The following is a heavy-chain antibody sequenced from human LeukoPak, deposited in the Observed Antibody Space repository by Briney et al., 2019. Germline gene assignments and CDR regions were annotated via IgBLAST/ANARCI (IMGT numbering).Heavy chain of an antibody. V-gene: IGHV3-23*01. CDR1: GFTVSSNY. CDR3: ARSSLTMVRGVIYYFDY. Sequence: GGSLRLSCAASGFTVSSNYMSWVRQAPGKGLEWVSAISGSGGSTYYADSVKGRFTISRDNSKNSLYLQMNSLRAEDTAVYYCARSSLTMVRGVIYYFDYWGQGTLVTVSS. CDR2: ISGSGGST. J-gene: IGHJ4*01. D-gene: IGHD3-10*01.